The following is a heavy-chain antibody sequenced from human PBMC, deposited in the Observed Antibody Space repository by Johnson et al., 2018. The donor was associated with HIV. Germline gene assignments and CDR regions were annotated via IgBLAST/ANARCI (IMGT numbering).Heavy chain of an antibody. CDR2: INSDGSST. J-gene: IGHJ3*02. CDR3: AKEGGIRRGAWGLRAYSFDI. Sequence: VQLVESGGGLVQPGGSPRLSCAASGLTFSRYWMHWVRQGPGKGLVWVSRINSDGSSTSYADSVKGRFSISRVNSKNTLYLQMNSLTPEDTAVYYCAKEGGIRRGAWGLRAYSFDIWGQGTMVTVSS. CDR1: GLTFSRYW. D-gene: IGHD2-15*01. V-gene: IGHV3-74*01.